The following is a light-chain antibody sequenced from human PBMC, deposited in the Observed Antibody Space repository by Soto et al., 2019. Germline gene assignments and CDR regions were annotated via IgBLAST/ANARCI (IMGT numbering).Light chain of an antibody. J-gene: IGKJ1*01. CDR1: QSVTSD. V-gene: IGKV3-15*01. Sequence: ETVMTQSLVTLSVSPGERATLSCRASQSVTSDLAWYQQKPGQPPRLLIFGASTRATGVLARFIGSGSGTEFTLTISSLQSEDFGFYYCQQYNSWPWTFGQGTKVDIK. CDR2: GAS. CDR3: QQYNSWPWT.